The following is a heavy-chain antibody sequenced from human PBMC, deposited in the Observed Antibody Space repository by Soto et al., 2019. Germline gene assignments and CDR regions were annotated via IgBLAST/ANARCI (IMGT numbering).Heavy chain of an antibody. CDR3: ARDGYEHGIVRATTFDY. CDR1: GGTFSSYA. D-gene: IGHD1-26*01. J-gene: IGHJ4*01. V-gene: IGHV1-69*01. CDR2: IIPIFGTA. Sequence: QVQLVQSGAEVKKPGSSVTVSCKASGGTFSSYAISWVRQAPGQGLEWMGGIIPIFGTANYAQKFQGRVTITADESTSTDYMELSSLRSEDTAVYYCARDGYEHGIVRATTFDYWGQGTLVTVSS.